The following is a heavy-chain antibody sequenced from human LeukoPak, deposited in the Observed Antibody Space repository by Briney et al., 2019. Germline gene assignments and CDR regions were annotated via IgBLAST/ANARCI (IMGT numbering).Heavy chain of an antibody. Sequence: ASVKVSCKASGYTFTSYYMHWVRQAPGQGLEWMGIINPSGGSTSYAQKFQGRVTMTRGTSTSTVYMELSSLRSEDTAVYYCARDSSGYSYGTPYFDYWGQGTLVTVSS. CDR2: INPSGGST. CDR1: GYTFTSYY. CDR3: ARDSSGYSYGTPYFDY. D-gene: IGHD5-18*01. J-gene: IGHJ4*02. V-gene: IGHV1-46*01.